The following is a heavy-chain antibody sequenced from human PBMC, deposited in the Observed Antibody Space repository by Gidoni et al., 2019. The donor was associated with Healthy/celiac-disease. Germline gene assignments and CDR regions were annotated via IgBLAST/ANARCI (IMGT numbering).Heavy chain of an antibody. CDR2: LYPGDSDT. CDR1: GYSFTSYW. D-gene: IGHD3-22*01. V-gene: IGHV5-51*01. J-gene: IGHJ4*02. Sequence: EVQLVQSGAEVKKPGESLKISCKGSGYSFTSYWIGWVRQMPGKGLEWWGILYPGDSDTRYSPSFQGQVTLSADKSISTAYLQWSSLKASDTAMYYCARRQYYYDSSGYGFDYWGQGTLVTVSS. CDR3: ARRQYYYDSSGYGFDY.